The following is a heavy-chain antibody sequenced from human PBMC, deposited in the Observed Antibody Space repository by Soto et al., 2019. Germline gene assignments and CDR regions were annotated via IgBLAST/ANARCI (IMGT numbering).Heavy chain of an antibody. V-gene: IGHV1-46*03. CDR3: SSLAYGQGD. Sequence: QVQLAQSGAEVKKPGASVRVSCKASGYTFTNHHMHWVRQVPGEGLEWMGMINPRGGGTNYPQKCPGGLTMTRDTSTSTAYMELSRLTYDDTALASCSSLAYGQGDWGQGTLVTVPS. D-gene: IGHD3-10*01. CDR2: INPRGGGT. CDR1: GYTFTNHH. J-gene: IGHJ4*02.